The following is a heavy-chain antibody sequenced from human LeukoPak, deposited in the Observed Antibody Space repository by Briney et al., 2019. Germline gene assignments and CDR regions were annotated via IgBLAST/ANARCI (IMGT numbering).Heavy chain of an antibody. J-gene: IGHJ4*02. CDR2: IYYSGST. CDR3: ARALYSSWSSNDFDY. D-gene: IGHD6-6*01. Sequence: SETLSPTCTVSGGSISGYYWSWIRQPPGKGLEWIGYIYYSGSTNYNPSLKSRVTISVDTSKNQFSLKLSSVTAADTAVYYCARALYSSWSSNDFDYWGQGTLVTVSS. V-gene: IGHV4-59*01. CDR1: GGSISGYY.